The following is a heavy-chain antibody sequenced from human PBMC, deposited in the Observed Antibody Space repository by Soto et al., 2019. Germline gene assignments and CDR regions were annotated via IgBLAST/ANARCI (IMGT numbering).Heavy chain of an antibody. J-gene: IGHJ4*02. V-gene: IGHV3-23*01. CDR2: ISGRGDST. CDR3: AKAFYREEYGYNSYDY. Sequence: SLRLYCAASGLTFSSYDTSWVRQSPGKGLEWVSGISGRGDSTSYADAVKSRFTNSRDNSNNTLFLQINNLGAEYTAIYYCAKAFYREEYGYNSYDYWGQGTLVTVS. CDR1: GLTFSSYD. D-gene: IGHD5-12*01.